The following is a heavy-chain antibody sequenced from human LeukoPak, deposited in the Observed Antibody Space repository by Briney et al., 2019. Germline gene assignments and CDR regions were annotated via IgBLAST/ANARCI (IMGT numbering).Heavy chain of an antibody. CDR2: IYYSGST. D-gene: IGHD5-18*01. J-gene: IGHJ6*04. V-gene: IGHV4-39*07. CDR3: ARTRRGYSYGYVLPTDV. CDR1: GGSISSSSYY. Sequence: SETLSLTCTVSGGSISSSSYYWGWIRQPPGKGLEWIGSIYYSGSTYYSPSLKSRVTISVDTSKNQFSLKLSSVTAADTAVYYCARTRRGYSYGYVLPTDVWGKGTTVTISS.